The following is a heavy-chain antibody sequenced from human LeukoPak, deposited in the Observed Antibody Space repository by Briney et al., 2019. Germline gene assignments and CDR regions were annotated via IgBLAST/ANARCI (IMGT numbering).Heavy chain of an antibody. J-gene: IGHJ4*02. Sequence: GGSLRLSCAASGFTFSDYYMSWIRQAPGKGLEWASYISSSGSTIYYADSVKGRFTISRDNAKNSLYLQMNSLRAEDTAVYYCARARDGYNPLFDYWGQGTLVTVSS. CDR1: GFTFSDYY. V-gene: IGHV3-11*01. CDR2: ISSSGSTI. D-gene: IGHD5-24*01. CDR3: ARARDGYNPLFDY.